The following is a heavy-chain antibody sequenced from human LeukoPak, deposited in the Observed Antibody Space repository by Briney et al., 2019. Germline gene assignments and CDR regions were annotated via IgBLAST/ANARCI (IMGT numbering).Heavy chain of an antibody. V-gene: IGHV3-7*01. CDR2: IKGDGSEK. Sequence: GGSLRLSCEGSGFSFSSRWMSWVRQAPGKGLEWVANIKGDGSEKYYEDSVKGRFTISRDNTKNSLYLQMNSLRVEDTAVYYCASGSREYWGQGTLVTVSS. J-gene: IGHJ4*02. CDR3: ASGSREY. D-gene: IGHD1-26*01. CDR1: GFSFSSRW.